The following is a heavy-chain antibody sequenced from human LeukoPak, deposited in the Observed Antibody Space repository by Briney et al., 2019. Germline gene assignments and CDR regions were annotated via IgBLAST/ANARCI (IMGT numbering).Heavy chain of an antibody. CDR3: AKVRITMVRGALDY. V-gene: IGHV3-30*02. CDR2: IRYDGSNK. D-gene: IGHD3-10*01. Sequence: GGSLRLSCAASGFTFSSYGMHWVRQAPGKGLEWVAFIRYDGSNKHYADSVKGRFTISRDNSKNTLYLQMNSLRAEDTAVYYCAKVRITMVRGALDYWGQGTLVTVSS. CDR1: GFTFSSYG. J-gene: IGHJ4*02.